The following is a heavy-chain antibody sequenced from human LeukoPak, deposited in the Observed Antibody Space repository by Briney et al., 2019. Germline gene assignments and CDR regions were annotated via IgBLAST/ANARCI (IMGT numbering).Heavy chain of an antibody. V-gene: IGHV4-59*01. CDR1: GGSISSYY. J-gene: IGHJ4*02. Sequence: SETLSLTCTVSGGSISSYYWSWIRQPPGKGLEWIGYIYYSGSTNYNPSLKSRVTISVDTSKNQFSLKLSPVTAADTAVYYCAGAPRVAKAYYFDYWGQGTLVTVSS. CDR3: AGAPRVAKAYYFDY. CDR2: IYYSGST. D-gene: IGHD5-12*01.